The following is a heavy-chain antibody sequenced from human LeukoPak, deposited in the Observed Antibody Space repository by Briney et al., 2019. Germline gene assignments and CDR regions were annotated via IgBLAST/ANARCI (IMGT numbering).Heavy chain of an antibody. D-gene: IGHD6-13*01. CDR2: ISSSGSTI. CDR3: ARATYSSSWLYYFDY. Sequence: GGSLRLSCAASGFASSDYYMSWIRQAPWKGLEWVSYISSSGSTIYYADSVKGRFTISRDNAKNSLYLQMNSLRAEDTAVYYCARATYSSSWLYYFDYWGQGTLVTVSS. J-gene: IGHJ4*02. V-gene: IGHV3-11*04. CDR1: GFASSDYY.